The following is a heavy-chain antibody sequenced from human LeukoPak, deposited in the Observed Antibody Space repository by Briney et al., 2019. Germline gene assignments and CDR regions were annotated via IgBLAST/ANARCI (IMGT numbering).Heavy chain of an antibody. CDR3: ARDRTKYCRSTSGPLDY. J-gene: IGHJ4*02. CDR2: INPNSGGT. Sequence: VSVKVSSKASGYTFTGDYMHWVRQAPRQGLEWTGWINPNSGGTNYAQKFQGRVTMTRDTSISTAYMELSRLRSDDTAVYYCARDRTKYCRSTSGPLDYWGQGTLVTVSS. D-gene: IGHD2-2*01. V-gene: IGHV1-2*02. CDR1: GYTFTGDY.